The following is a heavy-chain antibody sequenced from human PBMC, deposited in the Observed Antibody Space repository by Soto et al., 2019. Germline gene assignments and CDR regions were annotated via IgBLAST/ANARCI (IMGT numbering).Heavy chain of an antibody. J-gene: IGHJ4*02. CDR2: ISGSGGST. D-gene: IGHD6-13*01. CDR3: ARRGPGTYFGY. V-gene: IGHV3-23*01. Sequence: EVQLLESGGGLVQPGGSLRLSCAASGFTFSSYAMNWVRQAPGKGLEWVSVISGSGGSTYYADSVKGRFTISRDNSKNTLYLQWNRLSAEVTAVYYFARRGPGTYFGYWGQGTLVTVSS. CDR1: GFTFSSYA.